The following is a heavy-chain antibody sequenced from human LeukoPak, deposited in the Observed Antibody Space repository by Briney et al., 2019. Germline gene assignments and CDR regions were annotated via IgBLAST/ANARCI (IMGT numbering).Heavy chain of an antibody. D-gene: IGHD6-6*01. V-gene: IGHV3-23*01. J-gene: IGHJ4*02. CDR2: ISLGGANT. CDR3: AKNVMYSSSAVDY. Sequence: PGGSLRLSCAASGFAFSSYAMSWVRQAPGKGLEWVSAISLGGANTYYADSVKGRFTVSRVNSKNTLYLQMNSLRVEDTAVYYCAKNVMYSSSAVDYWGQGTLVTVSS. CDR1: GFAFSSYA.